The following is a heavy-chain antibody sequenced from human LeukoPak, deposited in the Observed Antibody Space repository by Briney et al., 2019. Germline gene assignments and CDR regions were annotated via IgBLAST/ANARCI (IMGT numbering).Heavy chain of an antibody. CDR1: GGSFSGYY. D-gene: IGHD4-17*01. Sequence: PSETLSLICAVYGGSFSGYYWSWIRQPPGKGLEWIGEINHSGSTNYNPSLKSRVTISVDTSKNQFSLKLSSVTAADTAVYYCARGPGYGDYRVHYYSDYWGQGTLVTVSS. CDR3: ARGPGYGDYRVHYYSDY. V-gene: IGHV4-34*01. J-gene: IGHJ4*02. CDR2: INHSGST.